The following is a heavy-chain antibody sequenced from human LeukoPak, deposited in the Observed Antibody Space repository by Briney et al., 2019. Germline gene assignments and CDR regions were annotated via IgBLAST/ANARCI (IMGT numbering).Heavy chain of an antibody. V-gene: IGHV1-18*01. CDR3: ARDSNKWDYEAFDI. J-gene: IGHJ3*02. D-gene: IGHD1-7*01. Sequence: ASVKVSCKASGYTFTSYGISWVRQAPGQGLEWMGWISGNNDNPNYAQKSQGRVTMTTETSTSTAYMELRSLRSDDTAVYYCARDSNKWDYEAFDIWGQGTMVTVSS. CDR2: ISGNNDNP. CDR1: GYTFTSYG.